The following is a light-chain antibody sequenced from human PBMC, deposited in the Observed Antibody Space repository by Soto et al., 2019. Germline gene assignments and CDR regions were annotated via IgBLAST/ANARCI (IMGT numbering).Light chain of an antibody. J-gene: IGLJ1*01. CDR1: SSDVGGYNY. V-gene: IGLV2-14*01. CDR2: DVS. CDR3: SPYTSSSSNYV. Sequence: QSVLTQPASVSGSPGQSITISCTGTSSDVGGYNYVSWCQQHPGKAPKLMIYDVSNRPSGVSSRFSGSKSGNTASLTISGLQAEDEADYYCSPYTSSSSNYVFGTGTKVTVL.